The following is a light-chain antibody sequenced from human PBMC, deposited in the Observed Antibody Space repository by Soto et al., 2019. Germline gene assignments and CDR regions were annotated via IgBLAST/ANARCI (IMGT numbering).Light chain of an antibody. CDR2: YDS. CDR3: QVWDSSSVNMV. V-gene: IGLV3-21*04. J-gene: IGLJ3*02. Sequence: SYELTQPPSVSVAPGTTARITCGGKNIGSKSGHWYQQKPGQAPVLVIYYDSDRPSGIPERFSGSNSGNTATLTISRVEAGDEADYYCQVWDSSSVNMVFGGGTKLTVL. CDR1: NIGSKS.